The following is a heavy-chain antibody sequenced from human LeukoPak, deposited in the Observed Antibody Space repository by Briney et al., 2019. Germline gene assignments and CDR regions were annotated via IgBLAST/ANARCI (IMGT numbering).Heavy chain of an antibody. J-gene: IGHJ4*02. CDR3: ARGWGYSSYFDS. V-gene: IGHV4-34*01. D-gene: IGHD5-18*01. Sequence: PSETLSLTCAVYGGSFSGYYWSWIRQPPGKGLEWIGEINHSGSTNYNPSLKSRVTISVDTSKNQFSLKLSSVTAADTAVYYCARGWGYSSYFDSWGQGTLVTVSS. CDR2: INHSGST. CDR1: GGSFSGYY.